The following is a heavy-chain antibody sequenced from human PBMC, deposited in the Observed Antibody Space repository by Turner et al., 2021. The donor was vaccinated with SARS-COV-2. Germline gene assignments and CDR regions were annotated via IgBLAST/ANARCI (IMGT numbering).Heavy chain of an antibody. CDR1: GGTFSSYA. Sequence: QVQLVQSGAEVKKPGSSVKVSCKASGGTFSSYAISWVRQAPGQGLEWMGGIIPIFGTANCAQKFQGRVTITADESTSTAYMELSSLRSEDTAVYYCARGEVGYCSGGRCYSGSYWGQGTLVTVSS. CDR3: ARGEVGYCSGGRCYSGSY. D-gene: IGHD2-15*01. V-gene: IGHV1-69*01. J-gene: IGHJ4*02. CDR2: IIPIFGTA.